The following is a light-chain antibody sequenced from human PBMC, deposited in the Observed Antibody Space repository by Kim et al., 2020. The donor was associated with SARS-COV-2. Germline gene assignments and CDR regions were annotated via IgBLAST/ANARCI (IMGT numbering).Light chain of an antibody. CDR2: YDT. V-gene: IGLV3-21*04. Sequence: VAPGKTARITCGGDSIGSKSVHWYQQKPAQAPVVVIYYDTGRPSGVPGRFSGSNSGDAATLTISRVEAGDEADYYCQVWDRSTNRVFGGGTQLTVL. CDR3: QVWDRSTNRV. CDR1: SIGSKS. J-gene: IGLJ3*02.